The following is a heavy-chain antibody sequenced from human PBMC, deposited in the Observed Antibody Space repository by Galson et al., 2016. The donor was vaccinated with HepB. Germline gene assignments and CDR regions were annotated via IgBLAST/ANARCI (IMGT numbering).Heavy chain of an antibody. Sequence: SLRLSCAASGFTFSNYWMTWVRQAPGRGLEWVANINQDGSDKLYVDSVKGRFTVSGDNAKNSLYLQMNSLSAEDTAVYYCARVWSAFDYWGQGTLVTVSS. D-gene: IGHD3/OR15-3a*01. J-gene: IGHJ4*02. V-gene: IGHV3-7*03. CDR3: ARVWSAFDY. CDR2: INQDGSDK. CDR1: GFTFSNYW.